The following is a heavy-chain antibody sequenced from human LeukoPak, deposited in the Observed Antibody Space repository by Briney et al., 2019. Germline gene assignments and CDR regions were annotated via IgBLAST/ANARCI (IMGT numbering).Heavy chain of an antibody. CDR3: AKGGAGWELLNWFDP. CDR1: GFTFSNYG. D-gene: IGHD1-26*01. V-gene: IGHV3-30*18. J-gene: IGHJ5*02. Sequence: GRSLRLSCAASGFTFSNYGMHWVRQAPGKGLEWVAVISYDGSNKYYTDSVKGRFTISRDNSKNTLYLQMNSLRAEDTAVYYCAKGGAGWELLNWFDPWGQGTLVTVSS. CDR2: ISYDGSNK.